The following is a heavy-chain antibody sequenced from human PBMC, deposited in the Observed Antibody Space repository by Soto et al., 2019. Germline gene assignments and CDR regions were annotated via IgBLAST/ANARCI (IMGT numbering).Heavy chain of an antibody. CDR1: GYTFTSYA. CDR3: AREWVGVAATGPVVAAFDI. J-gene: IGHJ3*02. CDR2: INAGNGNT. D-gene: IGHD2-15*01. V-gene: IGHV1-3*01. Sequence: ASVKVSCKASGYTFTSYAMHWVRQAPGQRLEWMGWINAGNGNTKYSQKFQGRVTITRDTSASTAYMELSSLRSEDTAVYYCAREWVGVAATGPVVAAFDIWGQGTMVTVSS.